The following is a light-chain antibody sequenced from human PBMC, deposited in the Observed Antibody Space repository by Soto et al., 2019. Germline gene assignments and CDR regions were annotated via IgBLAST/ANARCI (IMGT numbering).Light chain of an antibody. CDR2: SNN. CDR1: SSNIGSNT. CDR3: AAWDDSLNCSYD. J-gene: IGLJ1*01. Sequence: QSALTQPPSASGTPGQRVTISCSGSSSNIGSNTVNWYQQLPGTAPKLLIYSNNQRPSGVPDRFSGSKSGTSASLAISGLQSEDEAYYYCAAWDDSLNCSYDFGTGTKDPV. V-gene: IGLV1-44*01.